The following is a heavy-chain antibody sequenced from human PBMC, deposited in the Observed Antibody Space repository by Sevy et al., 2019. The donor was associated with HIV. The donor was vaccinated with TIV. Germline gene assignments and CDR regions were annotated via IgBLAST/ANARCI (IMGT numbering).Heavy chain of an antibody. Sequence: ASVKVSCKASGYTFTSYGISWVRQAPGQGLEWMGWISAYNGNTNYAQKLQGRVTMTTDTSTSTAYMELRSLGSDDTAVYYCARGYYDSSGYGHYYYYGMDVWGQGTTVTVSS. D-gene: IGHD3-22*01. CDR3: ARGYYDSSGYGHYYYYGMDV. J-gene: IGHJ6*02. V-gene: IGHV1-18*01. CDR1: GYTFTSYG. CDR2: ISAYNGNT.